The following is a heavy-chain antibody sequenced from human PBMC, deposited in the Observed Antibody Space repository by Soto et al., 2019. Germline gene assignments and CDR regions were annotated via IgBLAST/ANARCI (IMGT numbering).Heavy chain of an antibody. V-gene: IGHV3-30-3*01. Sequence: GGSLRLSCAASGFTFSSYAMHWVRQAPGKGLEWVAVISYDGSNKYYADSVKGRFTISRDNSKNTLYLQMNSLRAEDTAVYYCARGASSQHYDFWSGYYSDYFDYWGQGTLVTVSS. CDR1: GFTFSSYA. CDR2: ISYDGSNK. D-gene: IGHD3-3*01. J-gene: IGHJ4*02. CDR3: ARGASSQHYDFWSGYYSDYFDY.